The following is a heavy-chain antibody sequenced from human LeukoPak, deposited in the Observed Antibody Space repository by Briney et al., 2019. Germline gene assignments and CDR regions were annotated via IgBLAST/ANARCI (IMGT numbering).Heavy chain of an antibody. V-gene: IGHV3-30*02. CDR3: AKDHPAYYDILTGYHLPYFDY. CDR1: GFTFSSYG. J-gene: IGHJ4*02. D-gene: IGHD3-9*01. CDR2: IRYDGSNK. Sequence: GGSLRLSCAASGFTFSSYGVHWVRQAPGKGLEWVAFIRYDGSNKYYADSVKGRFTISRDNSKNTLYLQMNSLRAEDTAVYYCAKDHPAYYDILTGYHLPYFDYWGQGTLVTVSS.